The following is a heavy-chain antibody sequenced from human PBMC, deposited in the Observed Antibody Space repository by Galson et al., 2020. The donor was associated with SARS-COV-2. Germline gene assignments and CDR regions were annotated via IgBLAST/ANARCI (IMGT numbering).Heavy chain of an antibody. D-gene: IGHD3-3*01. Sequence: SETLSLTCTVSGDSISSGPYYWTWVRQPAGKELEGIGRVYKSGNTDYNPSLGGQVTMSHNTSKNQFSLKLTSVTAADTAVYYCARGNSPCVTIFGVIIGPCGMDVWGQGTLVTVSS. CDR3: ARGNSPCVTIFGVIIGPCGMDV. J-gene: IGHJ4*02. CDR1: GDSISSGPYY. V-gene: IGHV4-61*02. CDR2: VYKSGNT.